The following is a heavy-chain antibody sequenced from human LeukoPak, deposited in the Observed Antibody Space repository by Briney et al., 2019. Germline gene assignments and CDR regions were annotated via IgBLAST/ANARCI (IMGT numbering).Heavy chain of an antibody. V-gene: IGHV3-33*01. J-gene: IGHJ5*02. CDR3: AREGFDP. CDR2: IWYDGSKK. CDR1: GFTFSNYG. Sequence: PGGSLRLSCAASGFTFSNYGMHWVRQAPGKGPEWVALIWYDGSKKDYVDSVKGRFIISRDDSRNMVYLEMSSLRAEDTAVYYCAREGFDPWGQGTLVTVSS.